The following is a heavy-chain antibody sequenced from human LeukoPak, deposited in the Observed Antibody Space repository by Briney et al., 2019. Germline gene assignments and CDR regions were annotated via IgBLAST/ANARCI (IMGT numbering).Heavy chain of an antibody. V-gene: IGHV3-23*01. D-gene: IGHD2-2*02. CDR1: GFTFSSYA. CDR3: EAYCSSTSCYTIGTNWFDP. CDR2: ISGSGGST. J-gene: IGHJ5*02. Sequence: PGGSLRLSCAASGFTFSSYAMSWVRQAPGKGLEWVSAISGSGGSTYYADSVKGRFTISRDNSKNTLYLQMNSLRAEDTAVYYCEAYCSSTSCYTIGTNWFDPWGQGTLVTVSS.